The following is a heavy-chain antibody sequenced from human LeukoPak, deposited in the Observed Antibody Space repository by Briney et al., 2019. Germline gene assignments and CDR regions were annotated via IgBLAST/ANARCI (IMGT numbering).Heavy chain of an antibody. Sequence: PGGSLRLSCAASGFTFSSYEMNWVRQAPGKGLEWVSYISSSGSTIYYADSVKGRFTISGDNAKNSLYLQMNSLRAEDTAVYYCARAKEEAITFGGVRTFDPWGQGTLVTVSS. J-gene: IGHJ5*02. CDR3: ARAKEEAITFGGVRTFDP. CDR2: ISSSGSTI. CDR1: GFTFSSYE. D-gene: IGHD3-16*01. V-gene: IGHV3-48*03.